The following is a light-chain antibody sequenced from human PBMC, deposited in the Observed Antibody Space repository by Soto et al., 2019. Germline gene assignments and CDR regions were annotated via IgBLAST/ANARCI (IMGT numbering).Light chain of an antibody. J-gene: IGKJ2*01. CDR1: QDLSND. V-gene: IGKV1-33*01. CDR3: QQYHDLPYT. CDR2: GAS. Sequence: DIQMTQSPSPLSASVGDRVTVTCQASQDLSNDLNWYQQKPGKAPKLLIYGASNLETGVPSRFSGSGSGTDFTVTISSLQPEDLATYYCQQYHDLPYTFGQGTKLDIK.